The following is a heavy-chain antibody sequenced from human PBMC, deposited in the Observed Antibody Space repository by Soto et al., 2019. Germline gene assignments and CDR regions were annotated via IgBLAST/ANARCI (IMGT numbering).Heavy chain of an antibody. Sequence: GGSLRLSCAASGFTFSSYGMSWVRQAPGKGLEWVSAISGSGASTYYADSAKGRFTISRDNSKNTLYLQMNSLRAEDTAVYYCAKASVLLWFGELLSRPFYFDYWGQGTLVTVSS. D-gene: IGHD3-10*01. J-gene: IGHJ4*02. CDR2: ISGSGAST. CDR3: AKASVLLWFGELLSRPFYFDY. V-gene: IGHV3-23*01. CDR1: GFTFSSYG.